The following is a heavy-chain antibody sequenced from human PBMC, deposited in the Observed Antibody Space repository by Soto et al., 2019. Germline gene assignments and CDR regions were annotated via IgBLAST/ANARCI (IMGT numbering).Heavy chain of an antibody. J-gene: IGHJ3*02. D-gene: IGHD3-22*01. CDR1: GFTFSSYA. V-gene: IGHV3-23*01. CDR3: AKGETYYYDSSGYYLSAFDI. Sequence: SLRLSCAASGFTFSSYAMSWVRQAPGKGLEWVSAISGSGGSTYYADSVKGRFTISRDNSKNTLYLQMNSLRAEDTAVYYCAKGETYYYDSSGYYLSAFDIWGQGTMVTVSS. CDR2: ISGSGGST.